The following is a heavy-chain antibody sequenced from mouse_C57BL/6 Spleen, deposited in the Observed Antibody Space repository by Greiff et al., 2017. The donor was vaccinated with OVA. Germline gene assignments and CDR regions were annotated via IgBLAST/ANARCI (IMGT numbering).Heavy chain of an antibody. D-gene: IGHD1-1*01. CDR3: TRGGYGSSYWYFDG. CDR2: ISSGGDYI. CDR1: GFTFSSYA. J-gene: IGHJ1*03. Sequence: EVKLMESGEGLVKPGGSLKLSCAASGFTFSSYAMSWVRQTPEKRLEWVAYISSGGDYIYYADTVKGRFTISRDNARNTLYLQMSSLKSEDTAMYYCTRGGYGSSYWYFDGWGTGTTVTVSS. V-gene: IGHV5-9-1*02.